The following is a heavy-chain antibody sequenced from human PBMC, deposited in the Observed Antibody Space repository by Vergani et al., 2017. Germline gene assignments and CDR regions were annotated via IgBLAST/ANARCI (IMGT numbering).Heavy chain of an antibody. CDR2: IYYSGST. J-gene: IGHJ4*03. V-gene: IGHV4-59*12. D-gene: IGHD3-9*01. Sequence: QVQLQESGPGLVKPSETLSLTCTVSGGSISSYYWSWIRQPPGKGLEWIGYIYYSGSTNYNPSLKSRVTISVDTSKNQFSLKLSSVTAADTAVYYCARYTKTYYDILTGYYMWHEDYWGQGTTVTVSS. CDR3: ARYTKTYYDILTGYYMWHEDY. CDR1: GGSISSYY.